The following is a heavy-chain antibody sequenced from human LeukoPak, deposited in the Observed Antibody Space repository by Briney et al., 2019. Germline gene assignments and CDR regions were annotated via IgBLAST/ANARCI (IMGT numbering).Heavy chain of an antibody. Sequence: ASVKVSCKASGYTFTGYYMHWVRQAPGQGLEWMGWISGYNGNTYYEQKFQGRITMTTDTSTSTSYMELRSLRSDDTAVYYCARDLKMAYSSGRYSWGTGSSSDYWGQGTLVTVSS. V-gene: IGHV1-18*04. CDR2: ISGYNGNT. CDR1: GYTFTGYY. CDR3: ARDLKMAYSSGRYSWGTGSSSDY. J-gene: IGHJ4*02. D-gene: IGHD6-19*01.